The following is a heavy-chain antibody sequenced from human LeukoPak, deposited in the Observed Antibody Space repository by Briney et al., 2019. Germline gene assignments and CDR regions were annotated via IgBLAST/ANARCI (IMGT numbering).Heavy chain of an antibody. J-gene: IGHJ4*02. CDR3: AKEEANYYDSSAYQATFDS. V-gene: IGHV3-23*01. D-gene: IGHD3-22*01. CDR2: ISVSGGTT. CDR1: GFSFSRYA. Sequence: PGGSLRLSCAASGFSFSRYAMHWVRQAPGKGLEWVSAISVSGGTTYYADSVKGRFTISRDNSENTLYLQMNSLRGEDTAVYYCAKEEANYYDSSAYQATFDSWGQGTLVTVSS.